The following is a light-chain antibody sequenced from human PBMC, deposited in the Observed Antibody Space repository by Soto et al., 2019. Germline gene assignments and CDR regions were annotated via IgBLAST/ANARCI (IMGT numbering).Light chain of an antibody. CDR3: RQSYNSPPIT. Sequence: EIVLTQSPATLSSFPGDRVTLSCRASQYINTRLAWYQHRPGQAPRLLIYQTSIRAAGIPARFRGSGYGTDFALTITSLQPEDFAIYYCRQSYNSPPITFGQGTRLEIK. CDR2: QTS. J-gene: IGKJ5*01. V-gene: IGKV3-11*01. CDR1: QYINTR.